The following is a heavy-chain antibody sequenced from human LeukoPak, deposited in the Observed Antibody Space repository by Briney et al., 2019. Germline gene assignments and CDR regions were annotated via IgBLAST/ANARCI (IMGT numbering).Heavy chain of an antibody. CDR3: ARHDSSVDYADC. J-gene: IGHJ4*02. CDR2: IYSSGTP. V-gene: IGHV4-39*01. D-gene: IGHD3-22*01. Sequence: SETLSLTHSVSGGSISSSSHHWDSIRQPPGQGLEWIGGIYSSGTPSSNPSLKSRATMSVDTSKNQCSLKRSSVTAADPAKYYCARHDSSVDYADCWREGTLVTVS. CDR1: GGSISSSSHH.